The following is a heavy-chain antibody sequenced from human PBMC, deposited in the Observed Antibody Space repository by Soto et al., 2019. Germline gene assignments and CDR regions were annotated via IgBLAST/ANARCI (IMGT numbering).Heavy chain of an antibody. CDR2: MYNSGGT. V-gene: IGHV4-61*01. J-gene: IGHJ4*02. CDR1: GDSVSSGSYY. D-gene: IGHD6-19*01. Sequence: PSETLSLTCSVSGDSVSSGSYYWSWIRQPPGKGLEWIGYMYNSGGTNYNPPLKSRVTMSLDTSKNQFSLKLSSVTAADTAVYYCARVAYYTGWVFDYWGQGTLVTVSS. CDR3: ARVAYYTGWVFDY.